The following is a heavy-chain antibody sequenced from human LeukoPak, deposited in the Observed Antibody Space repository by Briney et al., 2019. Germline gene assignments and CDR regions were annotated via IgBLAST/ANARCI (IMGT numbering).Heavy chain of an antibody. D-gene: IGHD1-26*01. J-gene: IGHJ3*02. CDR1: GYTFTSYG. Sequence: ASVKVSCKASGYTFTSYGISWVRQAPGQGLEWMGWISAYNGNTNYAQKLQGRVTMTTGTSTSTAYVELRSLRSDDTAVYYCARRGRVGATRNAFDIWGQGTMVTVSS. CDR2: ISAYNGNT. CDR3: ARRGRVGATRNAFDI. V-gene: IGHV1-18*01.